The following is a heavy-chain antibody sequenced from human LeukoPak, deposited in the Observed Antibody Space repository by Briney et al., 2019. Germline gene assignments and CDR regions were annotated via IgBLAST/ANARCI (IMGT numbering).Heavy chain of an antibody. V-gene: IGHV4-38-2*02. CDR2: VYHSGST. D-gene: IGHD3-22*01. Sequence: SETLSLTCTVSGYSISSGYYWGWIRQPPGKGLEWIGSVYHSGSTYYNPSHNSRVTISVDTSKNQFSLKLSSVTAADTAVYYCARLDYYDSSGYYESPFDYWGQGTLVTVSS. J-gene: IGHJ4*02. CDR1: GYSISSGYY. CDR3: ARLDYYDSSGYYESPFDY.